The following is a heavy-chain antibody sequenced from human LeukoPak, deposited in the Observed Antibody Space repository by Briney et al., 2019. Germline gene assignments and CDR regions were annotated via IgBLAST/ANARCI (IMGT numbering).Heavy chain of an antibody. CDR3: AGGGDTTVTTFDY. CDR1: GGSISSSSYY. J-gene: IGHJ4*02. V-gene: IGHV4-39*01. CDR2: IYYSGST. Sequence: PSETLSLTCTASGGSISSSSYYWRWIRQPPGKGLEWIGSIYYSGSTYYNPSLKSRVTISVDTSKNQFSLKLSSVTAADTAVYYCAGGGDTTVTTFDYWGQGTLVTVSS. D-gene: IGHD4-17*01.